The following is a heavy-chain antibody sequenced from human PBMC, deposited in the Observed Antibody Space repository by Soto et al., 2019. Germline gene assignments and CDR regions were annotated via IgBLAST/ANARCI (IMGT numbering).Heavy chain of an antibody. Sequence: GGSLRLSCAASGFTFSRHAIHWVRLTPGRGLEWVLAISRDGSYIYYTDSVKGRFTVSRDNSKNTVFVQMNRLIPDDTALYFCARTRNGGVADSFDSWGQGTRVTV. V-gene: IGHV3-30*04. J-gene: IGHJ5*01. CDR1: GFTFSRHA. D-gene: IGHD3-3*01. CDR2: ISRDGSYI. CDR3: ARTRNGGVADSFDS.